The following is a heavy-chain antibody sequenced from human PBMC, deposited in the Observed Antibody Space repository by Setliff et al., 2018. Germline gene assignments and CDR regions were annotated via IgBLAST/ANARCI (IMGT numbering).Heavy chain of an antibody. CDR2: IQYDGTKK. CDR1: GFTFSGYG. Sequence: SLRLSCAASGFTFSGYGMHWVRQAPGKGLEWVTFIQYDGTKKNYADSVNGRFTVSRDNSRNTLYLQMNSLRAEDTAIYYCAKDRTGSYKYFFDQWGQGTQVTVS. J-gene: IGHJ4*02. D-gene: IGHD1-1*01. CDR3: AKDRTGSYKYFFDQ. V-gene: IGHV3-30*02.